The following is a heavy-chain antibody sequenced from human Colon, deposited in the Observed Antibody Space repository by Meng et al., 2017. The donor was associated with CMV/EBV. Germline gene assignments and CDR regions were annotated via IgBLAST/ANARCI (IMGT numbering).Heavy chain of an antibody. V-gene: IGHV1-3*01. CDR1: GYTFTGYA. D-gene: IGHD2-15*01. CDR2: IDCGNGNT. CDR3: AREPPLGGYFDY. J-gene: IGHJ4*02. Sequence: QVQLVQSGAEVKKPGASLKVSCKASGYTFTGYAMHWVRQAPGQRLEWMGWIDCGNGNTKYSQKFHDRVTITRDTSATTVYMELSSLKSEDTAVYYCAREPPLGGYFDYWGQGTLVTVSS.